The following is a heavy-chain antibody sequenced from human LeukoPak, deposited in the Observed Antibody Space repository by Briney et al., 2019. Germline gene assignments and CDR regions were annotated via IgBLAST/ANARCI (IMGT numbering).Heavy chain of an antibody. Sequence: PGGSLRLSCAASGFTFSSYWLHWVRQTPGKGLAWVSRINSDGSRTNYADSVKGRFTISRDNSKNTLYLQMNSLRAEDTAVYYCAKDLTYSGSSFDYWGQGTLVTVSS. CDR1: GFTFSSYW. J-gene: IGHJ4*02. D-gene: IGHD1-26*01. V-gene: IGHV3-74*01. CDR2: INSDGSRT. CDR3: AKDLTYSGSSFDY.